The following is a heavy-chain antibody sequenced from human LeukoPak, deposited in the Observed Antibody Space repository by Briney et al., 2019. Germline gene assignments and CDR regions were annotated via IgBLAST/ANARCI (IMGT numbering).Heavy chain of an antibody. V-gene: IGHV4-34*01. Sequence: PAETLSLTCTVYGVSFSGYCWSWIRQPPGKGLECIGEINRDGNTNYNPSLKSRVTISVDTSKNQFSLKVSSVTAADSAVYYCARWPRERNRITVTNYYYYMDVWGRGTTVTVSS. J-gene: IGHJ6*03. CDR1: GVSFSGYC. D-gene: IGHD4-11*01. CDR3: ARWPRERNRITVTNYYYYMDV. CDR2: INRDGNT.